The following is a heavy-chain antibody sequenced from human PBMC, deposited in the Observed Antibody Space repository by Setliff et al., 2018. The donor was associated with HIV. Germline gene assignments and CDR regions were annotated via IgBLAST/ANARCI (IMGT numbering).Heavy chain of an antibody. D-gene: IGHD2-15*01. CDR3: ARSRGDIVMMVAAHWYLDL. Sequence: TSETLSLTCAVSGASDISYIWWSWVRQPPGKGLEWIGSIYYSGSTYYNPSLKSRVTISVDTSKNQFSLKLSSVTAADTAVYYCARSRGDIVMMVAAHWYLDLWGRGTLVTVSS. V-gene: IGHV4-4*02. CDR2: IYYSGST. CDR1: GASDISYIW. J-gene: IGHJ2*01.